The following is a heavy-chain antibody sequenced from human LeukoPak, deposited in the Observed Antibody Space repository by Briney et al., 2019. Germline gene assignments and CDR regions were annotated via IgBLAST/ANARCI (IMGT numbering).Heavy chain of an antibody. D-gene: IGHD3-22*01. J-gene: IGHJ5*02. CDR3: ARWSSNYYDSSGRRFDP. V-gene: IGHV4-34*01. Sequence: SETLSLTCAVYGGSFSGYYWSWIRQPPGKGLEWIGEINHSGSINYNPSLKSRVTISVGTSKNQFSLKLSSVTAADTAVYYCARWSSNYYDSSGRRFDPWGQGTLVTVSS. CDR1: GGSFSGYY. CDR2: INHSGSI.